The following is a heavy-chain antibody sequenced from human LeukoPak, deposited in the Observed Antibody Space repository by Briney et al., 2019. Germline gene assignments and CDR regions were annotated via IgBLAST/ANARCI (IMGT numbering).Heavy chain of an antibody. CDR2: LSGSGITT. D-gene: IGHD6-19*01. CDR3: AKGIYSSGWSYFDY. J-gene: IGHJ4*01. Sequence: GSLRLSCAASGFTFSNSAMSWVRQAPGKGLEWVSTLSGSGITTYYADSVKGRFTISRDNSKNTLYLQMTSLRAEDTAVYYCAKGIYSSGWSYFDYWGHGTLVTVSS. V-gene: IGHV3-23*01. CDR1: GFTFSNSA.